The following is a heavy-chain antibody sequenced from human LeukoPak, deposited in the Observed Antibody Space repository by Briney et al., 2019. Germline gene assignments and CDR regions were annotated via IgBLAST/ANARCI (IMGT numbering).Heavy chain of an antibody. J-gene: IGHJ4*02. Sequence: SETLSLTCTVSGGSISSSSYYWGWIRQPPGKGLEWIGSIYYSGSTYYNPSLKSRVTISVDTSKNQFSLKLSSVTAADTAVYYCARDSTHLYSSGWSGGGYYFDYWGQGTLVTVSS. CDR3: ARDSTHLYSSGWSGGGYYFDY. CDR1: GGSISSSSYY. V-gene: IGHV4-39*07. D-gene: IGHD6-19*01. CDR2: IYYSGST.